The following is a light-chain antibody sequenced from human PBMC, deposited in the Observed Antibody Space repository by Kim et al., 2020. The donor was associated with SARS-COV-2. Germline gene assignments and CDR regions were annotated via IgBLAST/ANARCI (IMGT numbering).Light chain of an antibody. CDR1: SLRDYY. J-gene: IGLJ3*02. V-gene: IGLV3-19*01. Sequence: SSELTQDPAVSVALGQTVRITCQGDSLRDYYASWYQQKPGQAPVLVIYGKNNRPSGIPDRFSGSSSRNTASLTITGAQAEDEADYYCNSRDSTDNHWVFSGGTQLTVL. CDR2: GKN. CDR3: NSRDSTDNHWV.